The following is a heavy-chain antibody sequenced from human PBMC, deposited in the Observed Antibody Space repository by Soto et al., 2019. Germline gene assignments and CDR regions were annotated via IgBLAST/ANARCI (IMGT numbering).Heavy chain of an antibody. J-gene: IGHJ3*02. CDR2: IYYSGST. CDR3: ARALILTGYYIHDAFDI. D-gene: IGHD3-9*01. Sequence: SETLSLTCTVSGGSISSYYSSWIRQPPGKGLEWIGYIYYSGSTNYNPSLKSRVTISVDTSKNQFSLKLSSVTAADTAVYYCARALILTGYYIHDAFDIWGQGTMVTVSS. CDR1: GGSISSYY. V-gene: IGHV4-59*01.